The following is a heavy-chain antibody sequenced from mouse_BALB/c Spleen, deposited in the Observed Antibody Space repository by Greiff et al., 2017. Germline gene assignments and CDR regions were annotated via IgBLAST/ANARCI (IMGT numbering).Heavy chain of an antibody. CDR3: ARDKTLYGSSFYYAMDY. CDR1: GYSITSGYY. D-gene: IGHD1-1*01. CDR2: ISYDGSN. V-gene: IGHV3-6*02. J-gene: IGHJ4*01. Sequence: DVKLQESGPGLVKPSQSLSLTCSVTGYSITSGYYWNWIRQFPGNKLEWMGYISYDGSNNYNPSLKNRISITRDTSKNQFFLKLNSVTTEDTATYYCARDKTLYGSSFYYAMDYWGQGTSVTVSS.